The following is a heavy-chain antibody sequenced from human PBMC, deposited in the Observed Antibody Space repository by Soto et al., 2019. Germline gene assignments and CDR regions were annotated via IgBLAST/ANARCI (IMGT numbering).Heavy chain of an antibody. V-gene: IGHV3-21*06. CDR3: ARDSWTGTRSGAFDI. D-gene: IGHD1-1*01. J-gene: IGHJ3*02. CDR1: GFTFTTFT. Sequence: EVQLVDSGGGLVKPGGSLRLSCAASGFTFTTFTMNWVRQAPGKGLEWVSSISPTGGYTYYSDSVKGRFTISRDNAQNSLFLQMNSLRGEDTAMYYCARDSWTGTRSGAFDIWGQGTMVTVSS. CDR2: ISPTGGYT.